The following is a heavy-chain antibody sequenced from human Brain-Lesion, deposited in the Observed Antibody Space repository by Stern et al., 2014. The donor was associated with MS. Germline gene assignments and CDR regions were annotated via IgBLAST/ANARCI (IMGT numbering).Heavy chain of an antibody. CDR3: ARVYNTIYGIVTQRGSGMDV. J-gene: IGHJ6*02. CDR1: GFTFGNYW. V-gene: IGHV3-7*01. CDR2: IKEDGTEK. D-gene: IGHD3-3*01. Sequence: EVQLVESGGGLVQPGGSLTISCTAAGFTFGNYWMPWVRQAPGKGLGGGATIKEDGTEKNYVDSVKGRFTISRDNARNSLYLQMNSLRVEDTALYYCARVYNTIYGIVTQRGSGMDVWGQGTTVIVSS.